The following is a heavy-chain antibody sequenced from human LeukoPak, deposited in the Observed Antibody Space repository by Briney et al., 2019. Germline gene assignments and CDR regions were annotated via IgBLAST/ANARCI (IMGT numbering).Heavy chain of an antibody. D-gene: IGHD1-26*01. V-gene: IGHV3-30*02. J-gene: IGHJ4*02. Sequence: GGSLRLSCTASGFIFSNYGMHWVRQAPGKGLEWVAFIRVDGSNKYYAESVKGRFAISRDNSKNTVYLQMNSLGAEDTAVYYCAKERGWELLLPNYFDYWGQGILVTVSS. CDR1: GFIFSNYG. CDR3: AKERGWELLLPNYFDY. CDR2: IRVDGSNK.